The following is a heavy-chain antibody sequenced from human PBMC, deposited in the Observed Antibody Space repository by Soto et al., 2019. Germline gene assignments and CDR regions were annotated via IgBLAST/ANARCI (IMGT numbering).Heavy chain of an antibody. D-gene: IGHD2-15*01. V-gene: IGHV3-21*01. J-gene: IGHJ4*02. CDR1: GFAFNNYG. Sequence: PGGSLRLSCTVSGFAFNNYGINWVRQAPGKGLEWVSSISKSDYTYYSDSVKGSFATSSDNAKSSVSLQMNTLRVEDTAVYYCGREDSVIIQTVSDFWGQGTLVTVCS. CDR3: GREDSVIIQTVSDF. CDR2: ISKSDYT.